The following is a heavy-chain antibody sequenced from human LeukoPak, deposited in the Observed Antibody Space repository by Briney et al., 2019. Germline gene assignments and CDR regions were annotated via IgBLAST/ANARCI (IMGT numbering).Heavy chain of an antibody. CDR3: ARVGYDFWSGPRRTYYYYGMDV. CDR2: IYYSGST. J-gene: IGHJ6*02. D-gene: IGHD3-3*01. V-gene: IGHV4-59*01. CDR1: GGSISSCY. Sequence: SETLSLTCTVSGGSISSCYWSWIRQPPGKGLEWIGYIYYSGSTNYNPSLKSRVTISVDTSKNQFSLKLSSVTAADTAVYYCARVGYDFWSGPRRTYYYYGMDVWGQGTTVTVSS.